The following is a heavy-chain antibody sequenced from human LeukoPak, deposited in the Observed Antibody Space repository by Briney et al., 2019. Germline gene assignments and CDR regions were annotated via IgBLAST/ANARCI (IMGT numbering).Heavy chain of an antibody. CDR3: ARNAGDY. D-gene: IGHD1-14*01. CDR2: IYNSGST. V-gene: IGHV4-4*07. Sequence: PSETLSLTCTVSGGSISSYYWSWIRQPPGKGLEWIGRIYNSGSTSYNPSLKSRVTMSVDTSKNQLYLNLRYVTAADTAVYYCARNAGDYWGQGTLVTVSS. CDR1: GGSISSYY. J-gene: IGHJ4*02.